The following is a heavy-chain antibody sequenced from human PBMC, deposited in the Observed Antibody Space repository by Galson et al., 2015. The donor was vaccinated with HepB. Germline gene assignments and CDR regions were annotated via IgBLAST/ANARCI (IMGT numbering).Heavy chain of an antibody. CDR2: SYYRSKWYR. Sequence: SVSSNGIAWNWIRQSPSRGLEWLGRSYYRSKWYRDYAVSVKGRITVNPDTSRNQFSLQLSSVTPDDTAIYYCARGIRNSFDLWGQGTMVTVSP. J-gene: IGHJ3*01. CDR3: ARGIRNSFDL. CDR1: SVSSNGIA. V-gene: IGHV6-1*01. D-gene: IGHD2-21*01.